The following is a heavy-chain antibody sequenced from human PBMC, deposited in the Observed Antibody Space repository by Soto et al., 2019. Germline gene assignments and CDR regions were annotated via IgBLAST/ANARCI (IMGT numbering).Heavy chain of an antibody. CDR1: GFTFSSYG. CDR3: AKELVYPYYFDY. D-gene: IGHD6-6*01. CDR2: ISYDGSNK. Sequence: QVQLVESGGGVVQPGRSLRLSCAASGFTFSSYGMHWVRQAPGKGLEWVAVISYDGSNKYYADSVKGRFTISRDNSKNTLYLQMHSPRAEDTAVYYCAKELVYPYYFDYWGHGTLVTVS. J-gene: IGHJ4*01. V-gene: IGHV3-30*18.